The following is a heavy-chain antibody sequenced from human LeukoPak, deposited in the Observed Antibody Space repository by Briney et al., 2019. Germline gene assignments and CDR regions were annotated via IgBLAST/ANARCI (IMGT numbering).Heavy chain of an antibody. V-gene: IGHV3-21*01. D-gene: IGHD3-3*01. J-gene: IGHJ4*02. Sequence: SSSSYIYYTDSVKGRFTISRDNAKNSLFLQMNSLRAEDTAVYYCARVSSDFWSGYSNFDYWGQGTLVTVSS. CDR3: ARVSSDFWSGYSNFDY. CDR2: SSSSYI.